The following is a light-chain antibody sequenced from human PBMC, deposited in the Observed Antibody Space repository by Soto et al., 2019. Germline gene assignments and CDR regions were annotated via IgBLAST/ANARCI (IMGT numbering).Light chain of an antibody. Sequence: EIVMTQSPATLSVSPGERVTLSCRASQSVRSNLAWYQQKPGQAPRLLIYGASTRATGIPARFSGSGSGTEFTLTISSLQSEDFALYYCQQYNNWPPTFGQGTKLEIK. J-gene: IGKJ1*01. CDR1: QSVRSN. CDR3: QQYNNWPPT. V-gene: IGKV3-15*01. CDR2: GAS.